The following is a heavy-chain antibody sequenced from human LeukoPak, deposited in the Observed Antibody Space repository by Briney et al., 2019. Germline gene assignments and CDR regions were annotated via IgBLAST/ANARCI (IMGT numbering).Heavy chain of an antibody. J-gene: IGHJ4*02. D-gene: IGHD3-10*01. Sequence: SVKVSCKASGGTFSSYAISWVRQAPGQGLEWMGGTIPIFGTANYAQKFQGRVTITADESTSTAYMELSSLRSEDTAVYYCARDRFGYYFDYWGQGTLVTVSS. CDR1: GGTFSSYA. CDR2: TIPIFGTA. CDR3: ARDRFGYYFDY. V-gene: IGHV1-69*13.